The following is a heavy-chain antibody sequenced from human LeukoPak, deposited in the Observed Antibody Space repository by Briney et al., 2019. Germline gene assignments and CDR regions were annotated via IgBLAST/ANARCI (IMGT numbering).Heavy chain of an antibody. J-gene: IGHJ6*02. CDR2: IYTSGST. D-gene: IGHD6-13*01. CDR1: GGSISSYY. V-gene: IGHV4-4*07. CDR3: ARLSSSSPTYYYYYGMDV. Sequence: SETLSLTSTVSGGSISSYYWSWIRQPAGKGLEWIGRIYTSGSTNYNPSLKSRVTMSVDTSKNQFSLKLSSVTAADTAVYYCARLSSSSPTYYYYYGMDVWGQGTTVTVSS.